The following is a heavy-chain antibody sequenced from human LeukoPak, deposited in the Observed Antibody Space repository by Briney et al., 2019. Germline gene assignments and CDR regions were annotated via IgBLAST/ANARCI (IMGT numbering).Heavy chain of an antibody. V-gene: IGHV1-2*02. CDR1: GYTFTGYY. Sequence: GASVKVSCKASGYTFTGYYMHWVRQAPGQGLEWMGWINLNSGGTNYAQKFQGRVTMTRDTSISTAYMELSRLRSDDTAVYYCARADSSSWPSWAYSSMGPYYWGQGTLVTVSS. CDR3: ARADSSSWPSWAYSSMGPYY. CDR2: INLNSGGT. J-gene: IGHJ4*02. D-gene: IGHD6-13*01.